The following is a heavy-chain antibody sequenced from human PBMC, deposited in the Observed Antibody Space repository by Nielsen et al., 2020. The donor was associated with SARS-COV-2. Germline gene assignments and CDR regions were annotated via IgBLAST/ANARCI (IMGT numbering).Heavy chain of an antibody. CDR2: ISYDGSNK. D-gene: IGHD6-13*01. CDR1: GFTFSSYG. V-gene: IGHV3-30*03. Sequence: GGSLRLSCAASGFTFSSYGMHWVRQAPGKGLEWVAVISYDGSNKYYADSVKGRFTISRDNSKNTLYLQMNNLRVQDTAVYYCARETEDSASSWFEFWGQGVLVTVSS. J-gene: IGHJ5*01. CDR3: ARETEDSASSWFEF.